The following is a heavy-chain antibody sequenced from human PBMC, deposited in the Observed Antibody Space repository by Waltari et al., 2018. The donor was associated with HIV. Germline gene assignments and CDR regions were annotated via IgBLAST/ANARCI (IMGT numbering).Heavy chain of an antibody. D-gene: IGHD3-22*01. CDR3: ATTGGDDSSSPI. V-gene: IGHV3-53*01. Sequence: EVPLVESGGGLIQPGGSLRLSCAASGFTASSNYMSWVRQAPGRGLGWVSFIDSGGSTYYADSVKGRVTISRDNAKTTRYLQMNSLRAEDTAVYYCATTGGDDSSSPIWGQGTMVTVSS. J-gene: IGHJ3*02. CDR2: IDSGGST. CDR1: GFTASSNY.